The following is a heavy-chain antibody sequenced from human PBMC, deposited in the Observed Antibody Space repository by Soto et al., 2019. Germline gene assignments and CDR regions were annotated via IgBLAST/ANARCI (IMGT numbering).Heavy chain of an antibody. J-gene: IGHJ4*02. V-gene: IGHV3-23*01. Sequence: GGSLRLSCAASGFTFSSYAMSWVRQAPGKGLEWVSAISGSGGSTYYADSVKGRFTISRDNSKNTLYLQMNSLRAEDTAVYYCAKELYSGYDWYPYYFDYWGQGTLVTVSS. D-gene: IGHD5-12*01. CDR2: ISGSGGST. CDR1: GFTFSSYA. CDR3: AKELYSGYDWYPYYFDY.